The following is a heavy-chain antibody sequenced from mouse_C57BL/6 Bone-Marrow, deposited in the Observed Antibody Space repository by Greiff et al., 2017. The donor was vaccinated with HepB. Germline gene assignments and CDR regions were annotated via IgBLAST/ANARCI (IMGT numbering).Heavy chain of an antibody. CDR1: GYTFTSYT. Sequence: VQVVESGAELARPGASVKMSCKASGYTFTSYTMHWVKQRPGQGLEWIGYINPSSGYTKYNQKFKDKATLTADKSSSTAYMQLSSLTSEDSAVYFCARAGPYYYGSSFDYWGQGTTLTVSS. V-gene: IGHV1-4*01. J-gene: IGHJ2*01. CDR3: ARAGPYYYGSSFDY. CDR2: INPSSGYT. D-gene: IGHD1-1*01.